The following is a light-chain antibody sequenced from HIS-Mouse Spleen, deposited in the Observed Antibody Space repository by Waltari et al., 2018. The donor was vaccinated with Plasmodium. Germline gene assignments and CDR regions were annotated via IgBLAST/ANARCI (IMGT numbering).Light chain of an antibody. J-gene: IGLJ3*02. Sequence: VSPGQTSRITCSGDALPNNYAYWYQQKSGQAPVLVIFEDIKRPSGIPERFSGSSSGTMATLTISGAQVEDEADYYCYSTDSSGNHRVFGGGTKLTVL. V-gene: IGLV3-10*01. CDR3: YSTDSSGNHRV. CDR2: EDI. CDR1: ALPNNY.